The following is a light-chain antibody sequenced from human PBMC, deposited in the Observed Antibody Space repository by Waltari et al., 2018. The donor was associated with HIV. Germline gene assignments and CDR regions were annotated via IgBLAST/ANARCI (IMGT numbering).Light chain of an antibody. CDR2: EDT. J-gene: IGLJ2*01. V-gene: IGLV3-1*01. Sequence: SYELTQPPSVSVSPGQTASITCSGDKLGDKYASWYQQKAGQSPVLVIYEDTKRPSGIPGRFSGSNSGNTATLTISGTQAMDEADYYCQAWDSSTAWVFGGGTKLTVL. CDR3: QAWDSSTAWV. CDR1: KLGDKY.